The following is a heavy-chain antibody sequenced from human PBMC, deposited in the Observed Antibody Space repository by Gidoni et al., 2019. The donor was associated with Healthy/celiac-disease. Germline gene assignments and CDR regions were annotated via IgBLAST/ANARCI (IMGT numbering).Heavy chain of an antibody. D-gene: IGHD3-16*01. Sequence: QVQLVESGGGVVQPGRSLRLSCAASGFTFSSYGMHWVRQAPGKGLEWVAVISYDGSNKYYADSVKGRFTISRDNSKNTLYLQMNSLRAEDTAVYYCAKGYYDYVWGSWELDYWGQGTLVTVSS. J-gene: IGHJ4*02. CDR1: GFTFSSYG. CDR2: ISYDGSNK. CDR3: AKGYYDYVWGSWELDY. V-gene: IGHV3-30*18.